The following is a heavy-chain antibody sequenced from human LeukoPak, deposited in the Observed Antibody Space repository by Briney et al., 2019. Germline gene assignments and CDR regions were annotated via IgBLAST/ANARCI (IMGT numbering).Heavy chain of an antibody. V-gene: IGHV4-39*02. CDR1: NGSMTSDSYY. D-gene: IGHD2-2*03. CDR2: IFYSGKT. Sequence: SETLSLTCSVSNGSMTSDSYYWARVRQPPGKGLEWIGSIFYSGKTYYYASLKSRVTVSLDTSKKNFSLRLSSVTAADTAVYYCARLWIVATWFDAWGQGVLVSVSS. CDR3: ARLWIVATWFDA. J-gene: IGHJ5*02.